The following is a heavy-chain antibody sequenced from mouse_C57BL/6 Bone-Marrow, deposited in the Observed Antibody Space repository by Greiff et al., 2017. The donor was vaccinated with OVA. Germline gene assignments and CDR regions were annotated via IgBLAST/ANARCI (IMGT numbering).Heavy chain of an antibody. D-gene: IGHD1-1*01. CDR1: GYTFTSYW. CDR3: AFITTVYFDY. J-gene: IGHJ2*01. V-gene: IGHV1-55*01. Sequence: SGAELVKPGASVKMSCKASGYTFTSYWITWVKQRPGQGLEWIGDIYPGSGSTNYNEKFKSKATLTVDTSSSTAYMQLSSLTSEDSAVYYCAFITTVYFDYWGQGTTLTVSS. CDR2: IYPGSGST.